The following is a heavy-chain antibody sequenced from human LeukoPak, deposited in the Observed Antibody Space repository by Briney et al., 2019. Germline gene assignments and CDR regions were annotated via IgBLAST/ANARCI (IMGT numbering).Heavy chain of an antibody. V-gene: IGHV4-4*02. D-gene: IGHD1-14*01. J-gene: IGHJ4*02. CDR1: GGSISSSNW. CDR2: IYHSGST. Sequence: PSETLSLTCAVSGGSISSSNWWSWVRQPPGKGLEWIGEIYHSGSTNYNPSLKSRVTISVDKSKNQFSLKLSSVTAADTAVYYCARLRTGMAVADDYWGQGTLVTVSS. CDR3: ARLRTGMAVADDY.